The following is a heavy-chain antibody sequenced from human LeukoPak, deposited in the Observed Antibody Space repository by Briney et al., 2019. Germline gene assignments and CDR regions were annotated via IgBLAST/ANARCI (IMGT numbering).Heavy chain of an antibody. CDR3: ARDQTGQAWVY. CDR2: ISGSGGST. CDR1: TFTFSSYG. Sequence: GGSLRLSCGASTFTFSSYGMSWVRQAPGKGLEWVSAISGSGGSTYYADSVKGRFTISRDNSKNSLYLQMNSLRAEDTAVYYCARDQTGQAWVYWGQGTLVTVSS. V-gene: IGHV3-23*01. J-gene: IGHJ4*02. D-gene: IGHD3-16*01.